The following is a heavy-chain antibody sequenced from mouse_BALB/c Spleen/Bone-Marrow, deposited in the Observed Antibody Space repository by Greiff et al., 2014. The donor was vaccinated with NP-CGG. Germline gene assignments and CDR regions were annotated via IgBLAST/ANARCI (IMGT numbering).Heavy chain of an antibody. CDR2: INPNNGGT. CDR3: VREDWDGDFDY. CDR1: GYTFTDYN. V-gene: IGHV1-18*01. Sequence: DVKLPESGPELVKPGASVKIPCKASGYTFTDYNMDWVKQSHGKSLAWIGDINPNNGGTIYNQKFKDKATLTVDKSSSTAYMELRSLTSEDTAVYDCVREDWDGDFDYWGQGTILTVSS. J-gene: IGHJ2*01. D-gene: IGHD4-1*01.